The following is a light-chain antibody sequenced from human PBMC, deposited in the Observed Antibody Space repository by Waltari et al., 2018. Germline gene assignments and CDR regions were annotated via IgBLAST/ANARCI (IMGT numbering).Light chain of an antibody. CDR1: QSVGTS. CDR3: HQRSSWPRT. CDR2: GVS. J-gene: IGKJ1*01. V-gene: IGKV3-11*01. Sequence: ELVLTQSPGTLSLSPGESATLPCRASQSVGTSVTVYQQKPGQAPRLLIYGVSNRATAIPDRFSGSGSGTDFTLTISSLEPEDFAVYYCHQRSSWPRTFGQGTKLELK.